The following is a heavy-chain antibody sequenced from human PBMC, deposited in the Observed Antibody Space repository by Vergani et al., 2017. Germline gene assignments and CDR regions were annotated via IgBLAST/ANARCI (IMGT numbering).Heavy chain of an antibody. CDR3: ARAYYDSSALYYYYGMDV. CDR2: IIPILGIA. D-gene: IGHD3-22*01. V-gene: IGHV1-69*04. Sequence: QVQLVQSGAEVKKPGSSVKVSCKASGGTFSSYAISWVRQAPGQGLEWMGRIIPILGIANYAQKFQGRVTITAVKSTSTAYMELSSLRSEDTAVYYCARAYYDSSALYYYYGMDVWGQGTTVTVSS. CDR1: GGTFSSYA. J-gene: IGHJ6*02.